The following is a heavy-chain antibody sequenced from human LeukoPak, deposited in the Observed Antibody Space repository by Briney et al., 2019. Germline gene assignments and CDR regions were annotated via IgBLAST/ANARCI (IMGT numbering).Heavy chain of an antibody. Sequence: GGSLRLSCAASGFTFSDYYMSWIRQAPGKGLGWVSYISSSSSYTNYADSVKGRFTISRDNAKNSLYLQMNSLRAEDTAVYYCARDTGSGSYYYYGMDVWGKGTTVTVSS. CDR3: ARDTGSGSYYYYGMDV. D-gene: IGHD3-10*01. CDR2: ISSSSSYT. V-gene: IGHV3-11*06. CDR1: GFTFSDYY. J-gene: IGHJ6*04.